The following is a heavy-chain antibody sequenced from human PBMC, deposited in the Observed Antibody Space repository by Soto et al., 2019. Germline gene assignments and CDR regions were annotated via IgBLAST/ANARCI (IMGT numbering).Heavy chain of an antibody. Sequence: SETLSLTCTVSGGSISSYYWSWIRQPPGKGLEWIGYIYYSGSTNYNPSLKSRVTISVDTSKNQFSLKLSSVTAADTAVYYCARVLSGGEYSGYEPSRYFDYWGQGTLVTVSS. D-gene: IGHD5-12*01. J-gene: IGHJ4*02. CDR1: GGSISSYY. CDR3: ARVLSGGEYSGYEPSRYFDY. V-gene: IGHV4-59*01. CDR2: IYYSGST.